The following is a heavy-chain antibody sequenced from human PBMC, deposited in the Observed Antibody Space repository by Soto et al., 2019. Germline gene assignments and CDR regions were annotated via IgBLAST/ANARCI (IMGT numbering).Heavy chain of an antibody. CDR3: ARVGLHLGELYKYYYGMDV. Sequence: QVQLVQSGAEVEKAGSSVKVSCRASGGRFRSYAITWVRQAPGQGLEWMGGIIPILAKVDYAQKFQGRGTMTADESTITEYMELRSLRSEYTAVYYCARVGLHLGELYKYYYGMDVWGQGTTVTVSS. J-gene: IGHJ6*02. V-gene: IGHV1-69*11. D-gene: IGHD3-16*01. CDR2: IIPILAKV. CDR1: GGRFRSYA.